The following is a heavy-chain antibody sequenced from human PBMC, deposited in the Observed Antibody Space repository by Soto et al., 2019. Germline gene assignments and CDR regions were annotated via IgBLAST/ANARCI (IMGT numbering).Heavy chain of an antibody. J-gene: IGHJ6*02. V-gene: IGHV1-2*04. Sequence: ASVKVSCKASGYTFTGYYMHWVRQAPGQGLEWMGWINPNSGGTNYAQKFQGWVTMTRDTSISTAYMELSRLRSDDTAVYYCARELRYFDWLGSLYGMDVWGQGTTVTSP. CDR1: GYTFTGYY. CDR3: ARELRYFDWLGSLYGMDV. CDR2: INPNSGGT. D-gene: IGHD3-9*01.